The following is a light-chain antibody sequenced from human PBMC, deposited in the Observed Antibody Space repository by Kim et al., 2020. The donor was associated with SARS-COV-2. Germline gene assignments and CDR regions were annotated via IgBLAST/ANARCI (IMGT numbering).Light chain of an antibody. Sequence: SSELTQPLSVSVALGQTASITCGGNNIGSQNVHWYQHKPGQAPVLVIYNDNNRPSGIPERFSGSNSGNTATLTISRAQAGDEADYSCQVWDSSAGIVFGGGTKVTVL. CDR2: NDN. J-gene: IGLJ3*02. CDR3: QVWDSSAGIV. CDR1: NIGSQN. V-gene: IGLV3-9*01.